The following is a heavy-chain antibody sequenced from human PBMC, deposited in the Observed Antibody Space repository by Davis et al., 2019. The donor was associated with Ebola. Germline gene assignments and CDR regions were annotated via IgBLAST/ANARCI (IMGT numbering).Heavy chain of an antibody. CDR2: IYYSGNT. CDR1: GGSISSGGYS. J-gene: IGHJ4*02. D-gene: IGHD2-15*01. V-gene: IGHV4-30-4*07. CDR3: ARRAPRYCSRGNCYYAD. Sequence: MPSETLSLTCAVSGGSISSGGYSWSWIRQPPGKGLEWIGYIYYSGNTYYNPSLKSRVTISVDTSKNQFSLKLSSVTAADTAVYYCARRAPRYCSRGNCYYADWGQGILVTVSS.